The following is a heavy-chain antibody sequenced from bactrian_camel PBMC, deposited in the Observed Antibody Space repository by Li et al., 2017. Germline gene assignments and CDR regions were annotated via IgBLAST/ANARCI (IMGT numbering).Heavy chain of an antibody. CDR3: ATGSSVAVGPRST. J-gene: IGHJ4*01. D-gene: IGHD7*01. CDR1: GFTFGDYW. CDR2: ISAGSLNT. Sequence: HVQLVESGGGSVQAGGSLRLSCAASGFTFGDYWMYWVRQAPGKGLEWVSGISAGSLNTYYSGSVKGRFTISRDNAKNTLYLQMNTLKTEDTAVYYCATGSSVAVGPRSTRGQGTQVTVS. V-gene: IGHV3S1*01.